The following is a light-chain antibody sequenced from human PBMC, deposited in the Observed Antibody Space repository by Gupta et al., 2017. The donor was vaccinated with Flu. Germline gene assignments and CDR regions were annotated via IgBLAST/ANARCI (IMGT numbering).Light chain of an antibody. CDR1: SSDVGGYNY. CDR3: SSYTSSSTLRV. CDR2: EVS. V-gene: IGLV2-14*01. Sequence: QSALTQPASVSGSPGHSITISCTGTSSDVGGYNYVSWYQQHPGKAPNLMIYEVSNRPSGVANRFSGSKYGNTASLTITGLQAEDEADYYCSSYTSSSTLRVFGGGTKLTVL. J-gene: IGLJ3*02.